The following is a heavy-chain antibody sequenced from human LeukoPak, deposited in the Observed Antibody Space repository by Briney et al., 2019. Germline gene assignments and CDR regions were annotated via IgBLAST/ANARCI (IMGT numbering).Heavy chain of an antibody. V-gene: IGHV1-2*02. CDR1: GYTFTSFF. CDR2: INPNSGAT. Sequence: ASVKVSCKTSGYTFTSFFLNWVRQAPRQGLEWVGRINPNSGATESGQKFQGRVIMTRDTSITTAYMELSSLTFDDTAVYYCARVDAASLAVHYWGQGTLVTVSS. J-gene: IGHJ4*02. D-gene: IGHD6-13*01. CDR3: ARVDAASLAVHY.